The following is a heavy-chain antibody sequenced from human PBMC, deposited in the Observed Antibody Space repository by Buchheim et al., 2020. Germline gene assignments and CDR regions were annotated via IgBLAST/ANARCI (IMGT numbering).Heavy chain of an antibody. CDR2: ISYDGSNK. CDR1: GFTFSSYG. CDR3: AKDQVQLWLPDY. J-gene: IGHJ4*02. D-gene: IGHD5-18*01. V-gene: IGHV3-30*18. Sequence: QVQLVESGGGVVQPGRSLRLSCAASGFTFSSYGMHWVRQAPGKGLEWVAVISYDGSNKYYADSVKGRFTISRDNSKKTLYLQMNSLRAEDTAVYYCAKDQVQLWLPDYWGQGTL.